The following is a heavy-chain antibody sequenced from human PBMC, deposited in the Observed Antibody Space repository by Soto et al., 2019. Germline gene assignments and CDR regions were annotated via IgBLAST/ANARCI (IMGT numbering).Heavy chain of an antibody. V-gene: IGHV3-21*06. CDR3: ARDLLLNDGDTYFSGGFDS. CDR1: GFTFHSYA. J-gene: IGHJ4*02. Sequence: AGGSLRLSCAASGFTFHSYAMNWVRQAPGKGLEWLSTISSRSIYIYYADSVKGRSTIFRDDTMNSVYLQINSLSDEDTALYYCARDLLLNDGDTYFSGGFDSWGQGVLVTVSS. CDR2: ISSRSIYI. D-gene: IGHD2-21*02.